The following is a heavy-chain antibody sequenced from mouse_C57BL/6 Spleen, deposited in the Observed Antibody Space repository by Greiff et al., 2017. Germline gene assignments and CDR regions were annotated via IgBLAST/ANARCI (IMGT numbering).Heavy chain of an antibody. J-gene: IGHJ4*01. CDR1: GYTFTDHT. CDR3: ARRSNYYGGAYYAMDY. Sequence: QVQLQQSDAELVKPGASVKISCKVSGYTFTDHTIHWMKQRPEQGLEWIGYIYPRDGSTKYNEKFKGKATLTADKSSSTAYMQLNSLTSEDSAVYFCARRSNYYGGAYYAMDYWGQGTSVTVSS. V-gene: IGHV1-78*01. CDR2: IYPRDGST. D-gene: IGHD1-1*01.